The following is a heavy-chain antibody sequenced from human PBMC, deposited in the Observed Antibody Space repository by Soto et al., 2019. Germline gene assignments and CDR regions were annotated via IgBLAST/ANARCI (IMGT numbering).Heavy chain of an antibody. CDR3: ARHSGSYDFWSGYYSTFDY. Sequence: SVKVSCKASGGTFSSYAISWVRQAPGQGLEWMGGIIPIFGTANYAQKFQGRVTIIADESTSTAYMELSSLRSEDTAVYYCARHSGSYDFWSGYYSTFDYWGQGTLVTVSS. J-gene: IGHJ4*02. CDR1: GGTFSSYA. D-gene: IGHD3-3*01. CDR2: IIPIFGTA. V-gene: IGHV1-69*13.